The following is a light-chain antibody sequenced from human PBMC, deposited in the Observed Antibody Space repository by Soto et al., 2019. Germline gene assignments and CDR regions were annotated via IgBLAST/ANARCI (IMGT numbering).Light chain of an antibody. V-gene: IGLV2-11*01. CDR1: SSDVGSYDY. Sequence: QSALIQPPSVSGSPGQSVTISCTGASSDVGSYDYVSWYQEHPGTVPKPMIDNVNTQPSGVPDRFSGSKSGSPASMPISGLQAEDEADYYCSSYTAGGTIFGTGTKLTVL. J-gene: IGLJ1*01. CDR3: SSYTAGGTI. CDR2: NVN.